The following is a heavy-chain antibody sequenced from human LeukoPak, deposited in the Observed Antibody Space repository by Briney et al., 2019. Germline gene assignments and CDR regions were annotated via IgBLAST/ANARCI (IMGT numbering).Heavy chain of an antibody. J-gene: IGHJ6*03. Sequence: ASVKVSCKASGYTFTSYGISWVRQAPGQGLEWMGWISAYNGNTNYAQKLQGRVTMTTDTSTSTAYMELRSLRSEDTAVYYCARDLGSGSYLGNNYYYYYYMDVWGKGTTVTVSS. V-gene: IGHV1-18*01. CDR3: ARDLGSGSYLGNNYYYYYYMDV. CDR2: ISAYNGNT. CDR1: GYTFTSYG. D-gene: IGHD1-26*01.